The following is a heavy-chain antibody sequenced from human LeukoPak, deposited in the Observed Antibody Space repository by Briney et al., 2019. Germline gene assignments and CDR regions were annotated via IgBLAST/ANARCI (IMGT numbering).Heavy chain of an antibody. CDR2: ISWNSGNI. J-gene: IGHJ4*02. CDR3: AKRTIDY. CDR1: GFTFDDYA. V-gene: IGHV3-9*01. D-gene: IGHD3/OR15-3a*01. Sequence: PGRSLRLSCAASGFTFDDYAMHWVRQAPGKGLEWVSGISWNSGNIGYADSVKGRFTISRDNAKNSLYLQMNNLRVEDTAVYYCAKRTIDYWGQGTLVTVSS.